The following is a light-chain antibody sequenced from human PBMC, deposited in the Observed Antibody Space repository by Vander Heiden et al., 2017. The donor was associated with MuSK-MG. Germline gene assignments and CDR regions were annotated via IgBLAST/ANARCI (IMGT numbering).Light chain of an antibody. CDR1: SIDVGGDNY. J-gene: IGLJ2*01. CDR2: DGS. Sequence: SALTPPASVSGSPGASITISCTGTSIDVGGDNYVSCYQQHQGKAANLMIYDGSNRPSGGSNPCSASKSGNTAALTTSGLQAEDEADYYCSSYTSSSTLVVFGGGTKLTVL. V-gene: IGLV2-14*03. CDR3: SSYTSSSTLVV.